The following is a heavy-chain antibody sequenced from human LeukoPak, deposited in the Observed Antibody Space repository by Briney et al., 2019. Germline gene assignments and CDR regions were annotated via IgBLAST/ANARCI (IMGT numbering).Heavy chain of an antibody. D-gene: IGHD2-2*02. CDR2: IYTSGST. Sequence: SQTLSLTCTVSGSSISSGSYYWSWIRQPAGKGLEWIGRIYTSGSTNYNPSLESRVTISVDTSKNQFSLKLSSVTASDTAVYYCAGLLGYCSGTSCYRGFDYWGQETLVTVSS. V-gene: IGHV4-61*02. CDR1: GSSISSGSYY. J-gene: IGHJ4*02. CDR3: AGLLGYCSGTSCYRGFDY.